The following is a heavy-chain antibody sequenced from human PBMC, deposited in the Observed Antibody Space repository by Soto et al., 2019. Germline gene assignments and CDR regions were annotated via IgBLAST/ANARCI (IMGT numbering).Heavy chain of an antibody. J-gene: IGHJ4*02. CDR2: ITYDGANG. D-gene: IGHD1-26*01. Sequence: XVCLRLSCLASGFIFRSYAMHWVRQAPGKGLEWVAVITYDGANGYYADSVRGRFAISRDNSKSTLFLQMNSLRPEDTAVYYCARAFSGSYPNFDYWGQGTMVTVS. CDR3: ARAFSGSYPNFDY. CDR1: GFIFRSYA. V-gene: IGHV3-30*09.